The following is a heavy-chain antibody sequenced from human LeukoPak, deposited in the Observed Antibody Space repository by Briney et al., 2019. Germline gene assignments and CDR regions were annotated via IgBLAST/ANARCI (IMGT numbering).Heavy chain of an antibody. CDR2: INSVGSST. J-gene: IGHJ6*02. V-gene: IGHV3-74*01. Sequence: PGGSLRLSCAASGFTFSYTWMNWVRQAPGKGLVWASRINSVGSSTTYADAVKGRFTISRDNARNTLYLQMNSLRPEDTAVYYCARDRHFTMDVWGQGTTVTVSS. CDR3: ARDRHFTMDV. CDR1: GFTFSYTW.